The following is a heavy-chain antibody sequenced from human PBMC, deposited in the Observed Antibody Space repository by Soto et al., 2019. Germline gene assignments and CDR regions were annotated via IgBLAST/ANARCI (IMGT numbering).Heavy chain of an antibody. J-gene: IGHJ4*02. D-gene: IGHD3-10*01. Sequence: EVQLLESGGGLVQPGGSLRLSCAASGFTFNNYAMTWVRQAPGKGLEWVSAINGGGDTTSYADSVKSRFTVSRDGSKNTVYPQMRSLRAEDTELSYCAKGRGGSGSLTPRVDFWGQGTLVTVSS. CDR2: INGGGDTT. V-gene: IGHV3-23*01. CDR3: AKGRGGSGSLTPRVDF. CDR1: GFTFNNYA.